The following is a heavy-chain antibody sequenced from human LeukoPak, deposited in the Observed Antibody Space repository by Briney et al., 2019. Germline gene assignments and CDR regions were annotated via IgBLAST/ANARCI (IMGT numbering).Heavy chain of an antibody. J-gene: IGHJ4*02. D-gene: IGHD3-9*01. CDR1: GFTFSSYW. CDR2: IKQDGREK. V-gene: IGHV3-7*01. Sequence: GGSLRLSCAASGFTFSSYWMSWVRQAPGKGLEWVANIKQDGREKYSVDSVKGRFTISRDNAKNSLYLQMNSLRAEDTAVYYCARVEDYDILTGFDYWGQGTLVTVSS. CDR3: ARVEDYDILTGFDY.